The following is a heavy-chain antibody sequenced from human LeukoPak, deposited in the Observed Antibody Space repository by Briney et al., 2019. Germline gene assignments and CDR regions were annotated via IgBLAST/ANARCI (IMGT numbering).Heavy chain of an antibody. CDR2: INPNSGGT. J-gene: IGHJ4*02. CDR3: ARALSTYYYDSSGSDY. Sequence: ASVKVSCKASGYTFTGYYMHWVRQAPGQGLEWMGRINPNSGGTNYAQKFQGRVTMTRDTSISTAYMELSRLRSDDTAVYYCARALSTYYYDSSGSDYWGQGTLVTVPS. D-gene: IGHD3-22*01. V-gene: IGHV1-2*06. CDR1: GYTFTGYY.